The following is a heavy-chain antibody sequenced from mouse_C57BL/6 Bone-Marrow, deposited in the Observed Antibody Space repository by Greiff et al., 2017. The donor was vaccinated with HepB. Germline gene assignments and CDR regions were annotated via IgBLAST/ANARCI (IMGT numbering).Heavy chain of an antibody. CDR1: GFSFNTYA. CDR2: IRSKSNNYAT. Sequence: FHFFESVGGLVQPKGSLKLSCAASGFSFNTYAMNWVRQAPGKGLEWVARIRSKSNNYATYYADSVKDRFTISRDDSESMLYLQMNNLKTEDTAMYYCVRRDYGYDYFDYWGQGTTLTVSS. CDR3: VRRDYGYDYFDY. V-gene: IGHV10-1*01. J-gene: IGHJ2*01. D-gene: IGHD2-2*01.